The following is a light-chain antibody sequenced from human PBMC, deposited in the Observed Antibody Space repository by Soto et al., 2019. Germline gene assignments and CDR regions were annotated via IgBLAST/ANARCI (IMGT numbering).Light chain of an antibody. CDR1: SSDVGGYNY. Sequence: QSALTPPASVSGSPGQSITISCTGTSSDVGGYNYVSWFQHHPGKAPKLIIYEVSYRPSGVSARFSGSKSGDTASLTISGLQAEDEADYYCSSFTNTITRYAFGTGTKLTVL. V-gene: IGLV2-14*01. CDR2: EVS. CDR3: SSFTNTITRYA. J-gene: IGLJ1*01.